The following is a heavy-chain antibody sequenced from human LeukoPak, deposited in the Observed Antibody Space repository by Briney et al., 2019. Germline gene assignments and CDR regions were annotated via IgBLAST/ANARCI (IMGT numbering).Heavy chain of an antibody. CDR2: ISYDGSNK. V-gene: IGHV3-30-3*01. CDR3: AKEWELHYYYYMDV. J-gene: IGHJ6*03. D-gene: IGHD1-26*01. Sequence: QSGGSLRLSCAASGFTFSSYAMHWVRQAPGKGLEWVAVISYDGSNKYYADSVKGRFTISRDNSKNTLYLQMNSLRAEDTAVYYCAKEWELHYYYYMDVWGKGTTVTVSS. CDR1: GFTFSSYA.